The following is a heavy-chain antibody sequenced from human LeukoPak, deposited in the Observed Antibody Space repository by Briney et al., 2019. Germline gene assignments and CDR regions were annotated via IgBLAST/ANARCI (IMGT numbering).Heavy chain of an antibody. CDR2: IYPGDSDT. Sequence: GESLKISCKGSGYSFTSYWIGWVRQMPGKGLEWMGIIYPGDSDTRYSPSFQGQVTISADKSISPAYLQWSSLKASDTAMYYCARTLFRVEPRGHDAFDIWGQGTMVTVSS. D-gene: IGHD3-3*01. CDR1: GYSFTSYW. V-gene: IGHV5-51*01. J-gene: IGHJ3*02. CDR3: ARTLFRVEPRGHDAFDI.